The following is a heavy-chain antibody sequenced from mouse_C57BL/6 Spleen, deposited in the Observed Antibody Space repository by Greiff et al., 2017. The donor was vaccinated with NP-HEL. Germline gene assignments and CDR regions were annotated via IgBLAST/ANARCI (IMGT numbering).Heavy chain of an antibody. CDR1: GFNIKDDY. D-gene: IGHD1-1*01. J-gene: IGHJ1*03. CDR2: IDPENGDT. CDR3: TPITTVVAPGYFDV. Sequence: VQLQQSGAELVRPGASVKLSCTASGFNIKDDYMHWVKQRPEQGLEWIGWIDPENGDTEYASKFQGKATITADTSSNTAYLQLSSLTSEDTAVYYCTPITTVVAPGYFDVWGTGTTVTVSS. V-gene: IGHV14-4*01.